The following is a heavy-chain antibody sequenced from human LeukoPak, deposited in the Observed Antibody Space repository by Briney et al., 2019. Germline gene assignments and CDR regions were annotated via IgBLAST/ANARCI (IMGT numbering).Heavy chain of an antibody. CDR2: INAGNGNT. D-gene: IGHD3-10*01. Sequence: AASVKASCKASGYTFTSYAMHWVRQAPGQRLEWMGWINAGNGNTKYSQKFQGRVTITRDTSASTAYMELSSLRSEDTAVYYCASSLALLWFGELPSQLDYWGQGTLVTVSS. V-gene: IGHV1-3*01. J-gene: IGHJ4*02. CDR1: GYTFTSYA. CDR3: ASSLALLWFGELPSQLDY.